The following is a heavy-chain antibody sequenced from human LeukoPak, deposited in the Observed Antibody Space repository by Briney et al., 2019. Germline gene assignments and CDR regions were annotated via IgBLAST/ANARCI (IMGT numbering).Heavy chain of an antibody. D-gene: IGHD3-10*01. CDR2: IRPISGDT. CDR3: VRPMVSTYYYYYGIDL. Sequence: ASVEASCKASGYTFTDYYMYWVRQAPGQGPEWMGWIRPISGDTKYVENFQGRVSMTRDTSTRTAYMELTSLTSDDTAVYYCVRPMVSTYYYYYGIDLWGQGTTVTVSS. CDR1: GYTFTDYY. V-gene: IGHV1-2*02. J-gene: IGHJ6*02.